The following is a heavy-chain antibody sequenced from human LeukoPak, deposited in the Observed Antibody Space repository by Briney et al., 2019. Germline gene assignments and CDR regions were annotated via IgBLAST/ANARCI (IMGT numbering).Heavy chain of an antibody. Sequence: VASVKVSCKVSGYTLTELSMHWVRQAPGKGLEWMGGFDPEDGETIYAQKFQGRVTMTEDTSTDTAYMELSSLRSEDTAVYYCAKDRIEVQYYYYMDVWGKGTTVTVSS. CDR2: FDPEDGET. J-gene: IGHJ6*03. CDR1: GYTLTELS. D-gene: IGHD4-11*01. V-gene: IGHV1-24*01. CDR3: AKDRIEVQYYYYMDV.